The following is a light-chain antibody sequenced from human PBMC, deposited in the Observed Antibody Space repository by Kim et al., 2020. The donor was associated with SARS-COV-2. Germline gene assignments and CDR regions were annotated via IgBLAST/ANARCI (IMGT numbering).Light chain of an antibody. Sequence: QSALTQPASVSGSPGQSITISCTGTSSDVGNFNYVSWYQQYPRQAPKLMIYDVTERPSGVSHRFSCSKSGNTASLTISGLQADDEADYYCSSYKTSSTFVFGTGTKVTVL. V-gene: IGLV2-14*03. CDR3: SSYKTSSTFV. CDR1: SSDVGNFNY. CDR2: DVT. J-gene: IGLJ1*01.